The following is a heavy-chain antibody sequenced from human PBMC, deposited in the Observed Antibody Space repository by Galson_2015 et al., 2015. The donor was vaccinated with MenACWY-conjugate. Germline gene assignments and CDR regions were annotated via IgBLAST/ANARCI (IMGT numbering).Heavy chain of an antibody. CDR2: ISYDGSNK. D-gene: IGHD3-10*01. Sequence: SLRLSCAASGFTFSSYGMHWVRQAPGKGLEWVAVISYDGSNKYYADSVKGRFTISRDNSKNTLYLQMNSLRAEDTAMYYCAKDRAWFGETPGSIDYWGQGTLVTVSS. CDR1: GFTFSSYG. V-gene: IGHV3-30*18. CDR3: AKDRAWFGETPGSIDY. J-gene: IGHJ4*02.